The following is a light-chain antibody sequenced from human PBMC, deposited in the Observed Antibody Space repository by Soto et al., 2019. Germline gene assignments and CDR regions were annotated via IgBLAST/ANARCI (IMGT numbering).Light chain of an antibody. J-gene: IGKJ5*01. CDR2: DAY. CDR1: QSVSSY. Sequence: EVVLTQSPDTLSLSPGETATLSCRASQSVSSYLAWYQQKPGQAHRLLIYDAYNRATGIPARFSGSGSGTDFTLTISSLEPEDYAVYYCKQRSNWPPTFGQGTRLEIK. V-gene: IGKV3-11*01. CDR3: KQRSNWPPT.